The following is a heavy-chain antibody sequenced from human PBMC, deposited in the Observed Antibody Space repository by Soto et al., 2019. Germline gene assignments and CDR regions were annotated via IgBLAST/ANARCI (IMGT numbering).Heavy chain of an antibody. D-gene: IGHD5-18*01. CDR2: ISGSGGST. Sequence: GSLRLSCAASGFTFSSYAMSWVRQAPGKGLEWVSAISGSGGSTYYADSVKGRFTISRDNSKNALYLQMNSLGADDTAVYYCAKVMVKNWFDPWGQGTLVTAPQ. V-gene: IGHV3-23*01. CDR3: AKVMVKNWFDP. J-gene: IGHJ5*02. CDR1: GFTFSSYA.